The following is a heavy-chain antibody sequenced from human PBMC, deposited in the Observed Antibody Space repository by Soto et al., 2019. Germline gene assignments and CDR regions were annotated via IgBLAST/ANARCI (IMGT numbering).Heavy chain of an antibody. V-gene: IGHV1-69*01. J-gene: IGHJ6*02. Sequence: QVQQVQSGAEVKKPGSSVKVSCKASEGTFSSYAISWVRQAPGQGLEWMGGIIPIFGTANYAQKFQGRVTITADEYTSTAYMELSSLRSEDTAVYYCAQPYSSSWRSYYYYGMDVWGQGTTVTVSS. D-gene: IGHD6-13*01. CDR1: EGTFSSYA. CDR2: IIPIFGTA. CDR3: AQPYSSSWRSYYYYGMDV.